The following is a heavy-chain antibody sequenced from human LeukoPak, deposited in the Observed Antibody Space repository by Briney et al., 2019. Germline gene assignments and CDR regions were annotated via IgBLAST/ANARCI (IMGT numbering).Heavy chain of an antibody. Sequence: GGSLRLSCAASGFTFSSYGIHWVRQAPGKGLEWVAVIWYDGSNKYYADSVKGRFTISRDNSKNTLYLQMNSLRAEDTAVYYCAREYSSSSWFNYYYGMDVWGQGTTVTVSS. D-gene: IGHD6-6*01. CDR1: GFTFSSYG. CDR2: IWYDGSNK. CDR3: AREYSSSSWFNYYYGMDV. J-gene: IGHJ6*02. V-gene: IGHV3-33*01.